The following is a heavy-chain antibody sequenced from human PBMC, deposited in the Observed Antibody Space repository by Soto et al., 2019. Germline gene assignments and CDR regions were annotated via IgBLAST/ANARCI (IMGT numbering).Heavy chain of an antibody. CDR2: IGHDGKYE. V-gene: IGHV3-33*01. CDR1: GFAFGVYG. Sequence: QVQLVESGGGVVQSGRSLRLSCVASGFAFGVYGMHWIRQAPGKGLEWVAVIGHDGKYENYADSVRGRFTISRDNSKNTLYLQLYSLGDEDTARYYCAWDLGMGKYFDVWGRGTLVTVSS. J-gene: IGHJ2*01. D-gene: IGHD7-27*01. CDR3: AWDLGMGKYFDV.